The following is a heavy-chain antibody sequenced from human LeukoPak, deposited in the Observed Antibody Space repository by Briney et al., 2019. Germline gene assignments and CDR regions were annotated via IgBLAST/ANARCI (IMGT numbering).Heavy chain of an antibody. CDR3: ARDLYCSSTSCSWYWFDP. D-gene: IGHD2-2*01. J-gene: IGHJ5*02. Sequence: GASVKVSCKASGYTFTSYGISWVRQAPGQGLEWMGWISAYNGNTNYAQKLQGRVTMTTDTSTSTAYMELRSLRSDDTAVYYCARDLYCSSTSCSWYWFDPWRQGTLVTVSS. V-gene: IGHV1-18*01. CDR1: GYTFTSYG. CDR2: ISAYNGNT.